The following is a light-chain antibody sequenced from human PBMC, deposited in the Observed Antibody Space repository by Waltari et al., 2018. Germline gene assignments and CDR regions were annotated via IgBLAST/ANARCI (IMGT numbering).Light chain of an antibody. J-gene: IGKJ1*01. V-gene: IGKV1-39*01. CDR1: QNINRY. CDR2: AAS. CDR3: QQYYSNPAT. Sequence: DIQMTQSPSSLSASVGDTVPIPSRASQNINRYLLWYQQKPGKAPKPLIYAASSLQSGVPSRFSASGSGTDFTLTISSLQPEDFASYHCQQYYSNPATFGQGTKVEIK.